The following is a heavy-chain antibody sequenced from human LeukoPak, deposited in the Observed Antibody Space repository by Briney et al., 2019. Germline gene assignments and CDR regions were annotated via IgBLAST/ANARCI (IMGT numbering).Heavy chain of an antibody. CDR2: IYDSGST. J-gene: IGHJ5*02. D-gene: IGHD3-3*01. CDR3: ARGRGLFMIFGVNFDP. Sequence: PSETLSLTCTVSGGSVSKDYWNWIRQPPGKGLEWIGYIYDSGSTNYNPSLRSRVTISVDTSKNQFSLKLSSVTAADTAVYYCARGRGLFMIFGVNFDPWGQGTLVTVSS. V-gene: IGHV4-59*02. CDR1: GGSVSKDY.